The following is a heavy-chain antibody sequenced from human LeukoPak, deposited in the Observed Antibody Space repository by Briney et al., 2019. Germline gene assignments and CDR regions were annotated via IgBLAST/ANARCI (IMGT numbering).Heavy chain of an antibody. J-gene: IGHJ5*02. CDR1: GGSISSGGYY. D-gene: IGHD4-23*01. Sequence: SQTLSLTCTVSGGSISSGGYYWSWIRQPPGKGLEWIGYIYHSGSTYYNPSLKSRVTISVDRSKNQFSLKLSSVTAADSAVYYCARGYYGGNNWFDPWGQGTLVTVSS. CDR3: ARGYYGGNNWFDP. V-gene: IGHV4-30-2*01. CDR2: IYHSGST.